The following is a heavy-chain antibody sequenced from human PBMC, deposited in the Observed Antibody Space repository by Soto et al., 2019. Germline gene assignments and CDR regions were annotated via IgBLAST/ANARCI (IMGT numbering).Heavy chain of an antibody. D-gene: IGHD3-10*01. CDR2: IYYSGST. V-gene: IGHV4-39*01. CDR3: ARQLLWFGELSGFDP. J-gene: IGHJ5*02. Sequence: SETLSLTCTVSGGSISSSSYYWGWIRQPPGKGLEWIGSIYYSGSTYYNPSLKSRVTISVDTSKNQFSLKLSSVTAADTAVYYCARQLLWFGELSGFDPWGQGTLVTVSS. CDR1: GGSISSSSYY.